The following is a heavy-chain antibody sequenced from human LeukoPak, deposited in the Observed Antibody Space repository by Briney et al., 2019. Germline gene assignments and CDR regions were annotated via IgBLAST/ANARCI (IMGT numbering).Heavy chain of an antibody. Sequence: GGSLRLSCAASGFTFSSYAMHWVRQAPGKGLEWVAVISYDGSNKYYADSVKGRFTISRDNSKNTLYLQMNSLRAEDTAVYYCARDSLIAAAGQSDAFDIWGQGTMVTVSS. V-gene: IGHV3-30-3*01. CDR1: GFTFSSYA. D-gene: IGHD6-13*01. J-gene: IGHJ3*02. CDR2: ISYDGSNK. CDR3: ARDSLIAAAGQSDAFDI.